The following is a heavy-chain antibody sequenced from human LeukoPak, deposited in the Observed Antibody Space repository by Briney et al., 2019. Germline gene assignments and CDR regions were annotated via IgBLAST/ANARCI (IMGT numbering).Heavy chain of an antibody. Sequence: SVKVSCKASGGTFSSYAISWVRQAPGQGLEWMGGIIPIFGTANYAQKFQGRVTITADESTSTAYMELSSLRSEDTAVYYCVSQVTIFGVVITPHYYYMDVWGKGTTVTVSS. V-gene: IGHV1-69*13. CDR1: GGTFSSYA. CDR2: IIPIFGTA. CDR3: VSQVTIFGVVITPHYYYMDV. D-gene: IGHD3-3*01. J-gene: IGHJ6*03.